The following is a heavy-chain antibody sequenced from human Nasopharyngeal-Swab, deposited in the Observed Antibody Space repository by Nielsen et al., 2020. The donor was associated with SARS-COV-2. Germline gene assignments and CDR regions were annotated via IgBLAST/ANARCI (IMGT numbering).Heavy chain of an antibody. Sequence: GGSLRLSCAASGYTFSSYWMHWVRQVPGKGLVWVSRINNDGSFTDYADSVKGRFTISRDNAKSTLYLQMNGLRVEDSAVYYCLRDNYGVDYWGQGTLVTVSS. CDR3: LRDNYGVDY. CDR1: GYTFSSYW. CDR2: INNDGSFT. V-gene: IGHV3-74*01. D-gene: IGHD3-10*01. J-gene: IGHJ4*02.